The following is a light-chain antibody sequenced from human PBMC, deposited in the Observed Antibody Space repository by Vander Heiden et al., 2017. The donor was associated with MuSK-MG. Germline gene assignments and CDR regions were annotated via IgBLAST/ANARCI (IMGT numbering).Light chain of an antibody. Sequence: QFVLTQPPSVSGAPGQRLTISCTGSSSNIGAGYDVHWYQQLPGTAPKLLIYGNDNRPSGVPDRFSGSKSGTSASLAITGLQAEDEADYYCQSYDSSLSALFGGGTKVTVL. CDR3: QSYDSSLSAL. CDR1: SSNIGAGYD. CDR2: GND. J-gene: IGLJ2*01. V-gene: IGLV1-40*01.